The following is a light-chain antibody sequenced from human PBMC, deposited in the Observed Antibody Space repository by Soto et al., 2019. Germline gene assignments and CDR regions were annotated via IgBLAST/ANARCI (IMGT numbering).Light chain of an antibody. CDR1: SSDVGTYTV. V-gene: IGLV2-23*01. J-gene: IGLJ1*01. CDR2: EGS. CDR3: CAYAGDTTPYV. Sequence: QSALTQPASVSGSPGQSITISCTGISSDVGTYTVVSWYQQRPGKAPKFILYEGSDRPSGVSNRFSGSKSGNTASLTISGLQAEDEADYYCCAYAGDTTPYVFGTGTKLTVL.